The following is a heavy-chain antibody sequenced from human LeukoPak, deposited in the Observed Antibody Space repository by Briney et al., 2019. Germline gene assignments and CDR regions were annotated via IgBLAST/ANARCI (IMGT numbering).Heavy chain of an antibody. CDR1: GFTFSSYR. V-gene: IGHV3-7*01. CDR3: ARRYYPLATGFDY. D-gene: IGHD1-26*01. CDR2: IKQDGSEK. Sequence: GGSLRLSCAASGFTFSSYRMSWVRQAPGKGLEWVANIKQDGSEKYYVDSVKGRFTISRDNAKNSLYLQMNSLRAEDTAVYYCARRYYPLATGFDYWGQGTLVTVSS. J-gene: IGHJ4*02.